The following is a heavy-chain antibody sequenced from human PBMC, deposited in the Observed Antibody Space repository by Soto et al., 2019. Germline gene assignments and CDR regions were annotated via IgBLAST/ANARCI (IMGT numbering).Heavy chain of an antibody. CDR2: INPNSGGT. CDR3: ARGNGGVVIHYPQNYYGMDV. J-gene: IGHJ6*02. CDR1: GYTFTSYY. Sequence: GASVKVSCKASGYTFTSYYMHWVRQAPGQGLEWMGWINPNSGGTNYAQKFQGWVTMTRDTSISTAYMELSRLRSDDTAVYYCARGNGGVVIHYPQNYYGMDVWGQGTTVTVSS. V-gene: IGHV1-2*04. D-gene: IGHD3-3*01.